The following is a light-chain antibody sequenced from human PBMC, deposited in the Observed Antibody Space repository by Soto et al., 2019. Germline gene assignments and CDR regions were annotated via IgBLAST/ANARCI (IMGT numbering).Light chain of an antibody. CDR1: SGSVSTNNY. J-gene: IGLJ3*02. V-gene: IGLV8-61*01. CDR2: RTN. CDR3: VLYMGRGIWV. Sequence: QTVVTQEPSFSVSPGETVTLTCALSSGSVSTNNYPSWCQQTPGQPPRTLIFRTNTRSSGVPDRFSGSILGSKAALTITGAQADDESDYYCVLYMGRGIWVFGGGTKVTVL.